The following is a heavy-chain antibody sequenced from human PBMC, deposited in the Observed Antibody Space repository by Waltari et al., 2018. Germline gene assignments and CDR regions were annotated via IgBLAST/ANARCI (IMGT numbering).Heavy chain of an antibody. D-gene: IGHD2-8*01. CDR3: ARPRGQWTHYFDY. CDR1: GDSASAGAYF. CDR2: IDYSGRT. J-gene: IGHJ4*02. Sequence: QLQLEESGPGLVRPSETLSLTCAVTGDSASAGAYFWVWIRQAPGEGLEWIGTIDYSGRTFYKSSLKSRLTISADTSKNQLSLNLRSVTAADTAVYFCARPRGQWTHYFDYWGQGTLVTVSS. V-gene: IGHV4-39*01.